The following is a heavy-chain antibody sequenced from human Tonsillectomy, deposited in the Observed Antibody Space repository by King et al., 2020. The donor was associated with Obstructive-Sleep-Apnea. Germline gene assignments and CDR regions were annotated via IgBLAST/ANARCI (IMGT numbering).Heavy chain of an antibody. Sequence: TLKESGPVLVRPTETLTLTCTVSVFSLNNARVGVSWIRQPPGKALECLAHIFSNDEKSYSTSLRSRLTISKDTSKSQVVLAMANMDPVDTATYYCARMRCYYDSGGYYSLYFDYWAQGTLVTVSS. J-gene: IGHJ4*02. CDR1: VFSLNNARVG. CDR2: IFSNDEK. V-gene: IGHV2-26*01. CDR3: ARMRCYYDSGGYYSLYFDY. D-gene: IGHD3-22*01.